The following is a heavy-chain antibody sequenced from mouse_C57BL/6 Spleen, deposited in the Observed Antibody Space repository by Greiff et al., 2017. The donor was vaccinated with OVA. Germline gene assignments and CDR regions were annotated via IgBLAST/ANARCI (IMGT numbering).Heavy chain of an antibody. J-gene: IGHJ2*01. V-gene: IGHV3-6*01. D-gene: IGHD2-2*01. CDR2: ISYDGSN. CDR1: GYSITSGYY. Sequence: EVQLVESGPGLVKPSQSLSLTCSVTGYSITSGYYWNWIRQFPGNKLEWMGYISYDGSNNYNPSLKNRISITRDTSKNQFFLKLNSVTTEDTATYYCARGYYGYDEVLFDYWGQGTTLTVSS. CDR3: ARGYYGYDEVLFDY.